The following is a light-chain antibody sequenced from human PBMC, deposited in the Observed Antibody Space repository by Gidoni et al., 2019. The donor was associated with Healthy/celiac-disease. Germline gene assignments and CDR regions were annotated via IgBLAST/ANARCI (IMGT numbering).Light chain of an antibody. V-gene: IGKV3-20*01. CDR2: CSS. CDR3: QQYGISPRT. Sequence: EIVLTQSPGTLSLSQGERATLSCRASQSGSSSYLAWYQQQPGQAPRLLIFCSSCRATGIPDRCSGSGSGADFTLTISRLEPEDFAVYYCQQYGISPRTFGQGTKVEIK. J-gene: IGKJ1*01. CDR1: QSGSSSY.